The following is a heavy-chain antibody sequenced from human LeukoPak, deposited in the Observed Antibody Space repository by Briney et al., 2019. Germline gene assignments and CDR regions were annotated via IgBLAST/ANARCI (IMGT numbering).Heavy chain of an antibody. CDR2: ISGSSGST. D-gene: IGHD2-2*01. V-gene: IGHV3-23*01. J-gene: IGHJ4*02. CDR1: GFTFSNYA. Sequence: GGSLRLSCAASGFTFSNYAMSWVRQAPGKGLEWVSAISGSSGSTHYADSVEGRFTISRDNSKNTLYLQMNSLRAGDTAVYYCAKYAGLYYSDYWGQGTLVTVSS. CDR3: AKYAGLYYSDY.